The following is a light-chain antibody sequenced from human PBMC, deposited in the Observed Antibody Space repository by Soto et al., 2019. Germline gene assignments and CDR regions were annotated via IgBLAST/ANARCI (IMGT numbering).Light chain of an antibody. CDR3: QHYHNYMYT. CDR2: DAS. Sequence: DIQMTQSPSSLSASVGDRVTITCQASQDISNHLNWYQQKPGKAPDLLISDASNLERGVPSRFSGSGSGTDFTFTISSLQPEDFATYYCQHYHNYMYTFGQGTNLEI. V-gene: IGKV1-33*01. J-gene: IGKJ2*01. CDR1: QDISNH.